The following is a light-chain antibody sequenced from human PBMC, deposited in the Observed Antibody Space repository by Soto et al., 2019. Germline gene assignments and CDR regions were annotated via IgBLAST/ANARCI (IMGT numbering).Light chain of an antibody. Sequence: DIQMTQSPSSLSASVADRVTITYRASQSISSYLNWYQQKPGQAPKLLIYAASSLESGVPSRFSGSGSGTDFTLTISSLQPEDFATYYCQQSYSTPRPFDQGTKVEIK. V-gene: IGKV1-39*01. CDR1: QSISSY. CDR2: AAS. J-gene: IGKJ1*01. CDR3: QQSYSTPRP.